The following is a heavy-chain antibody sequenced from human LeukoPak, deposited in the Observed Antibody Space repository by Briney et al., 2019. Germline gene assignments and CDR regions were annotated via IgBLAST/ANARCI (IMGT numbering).Heavy chain of an antibody. CDR3: ARALAYRGGDCYVG. CDR1: GGSISSGSYY. J-gene: IGHJ4*02. CDR2: IYTSGST. D-gene: IGHD2-21*01. V-gene: IGHV4-61*02. Sequence: SQTLSLTCTVSGGSISSGSYYWSWIRQPAGKGLEWIGRIYTSGSTNYNPSLKSRVTISVDTSKNQFSLKLSSVTAADTAVYYCARALAYRGGDCYVGWGQGTLVTVSS.